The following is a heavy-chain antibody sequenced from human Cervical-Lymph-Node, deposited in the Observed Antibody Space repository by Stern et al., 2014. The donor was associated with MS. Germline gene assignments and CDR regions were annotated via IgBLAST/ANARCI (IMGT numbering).Heavy chain of an antibody. CDR2: IHHSGTT. CDR1: GDSISSNNW. J-gene: IGHJ5*02. CDR3: ARVSLSDYDYFDP. D-gene: IGHD5-12*01. Sequence: QLQLQESGPGLVRPSATLSLTCVVSGDSISSNNWWSWVRQSPEKGLEWIWEIHHSGTTNYAPSFKSRLTISLDNATNHFSLKVNSVTAADTAVYHCARVSLSDYDYFDPWGQGTLVTVSS. V-gene: IGHV4-4*02.